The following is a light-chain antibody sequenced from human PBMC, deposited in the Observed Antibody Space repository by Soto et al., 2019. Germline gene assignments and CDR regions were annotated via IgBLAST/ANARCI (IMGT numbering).Light chain of an antibody. Sequence: EIVMTQSPATLSVSPGERATLSCRASQSVRSNLAWYQQKRGHAPRLLIYGASNRATGIPARFSGSGSGTEFTLTISSLQSEDFAIYSCHQYNYWPLTFGGGTNVEI. J-gene: IGKJ4*01. CDR1: QSVRSN. CDR3: HQYNYWPLT. V-gene: IGKV3-15*01. CDR2: GAS.